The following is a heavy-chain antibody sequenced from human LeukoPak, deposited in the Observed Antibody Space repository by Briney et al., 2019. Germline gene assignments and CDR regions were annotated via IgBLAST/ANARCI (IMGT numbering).Heavy chain of an antibody. CDR1: GFTFSNAW. CDR2: IKSKTDGGTT. J-gene: IGHJ4*02. CDR3: TTDEYCSSTSCHYYLDY. Sequence: GGSLRLSCAASGFTFSNAWMSWVRQAPGKGLEWVGRIKSKTDGGTTDYAAPVKGRFTISRDDSKNTLYLQMNSLKTEDTAVYYCTTDEYCSSTSCHYYLDYWGQGTLVTVSS. V-gene: IGHV3-15*01. D-gene: IGHD2-2*01.